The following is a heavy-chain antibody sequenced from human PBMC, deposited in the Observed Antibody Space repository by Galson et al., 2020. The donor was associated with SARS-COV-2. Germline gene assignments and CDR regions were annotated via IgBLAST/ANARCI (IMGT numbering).Heavy chain of an antibody. D-gene: IGHD4-4*01. CDR1: GGTFSSYA. J-gene: IGHJ6*03. Sequence: SVKVSCKASGGTFSSYAISWVRQAPGQGLEWMGGIIPIFGTANYAQKFQGRVTITADESTSTAYMELSSLRSEDTAVYYCAREPRRRSPSTVTTWSYYYYMDVWGKGTTVTVSS. V-gene: IGHV1-69*13. CDR2: IIPIFGTA. CDR3: AREPRRRSPSTVTTWSYYYYMDV.